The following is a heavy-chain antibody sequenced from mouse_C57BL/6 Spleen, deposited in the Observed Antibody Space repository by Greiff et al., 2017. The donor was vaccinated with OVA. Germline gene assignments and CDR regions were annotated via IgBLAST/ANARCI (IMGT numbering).Heavy chain of an antibody. Sequence: VQLQQPGAELVRPGSSVKLSCKASGYTFTSYWMHWVKQRPIQGLEWIGNIDPSDSETHYNQKFKDKATLTVDKSSSTAYMQLSSLTSEDSAVYDCAISTMVTTFFDYWGQGTTLTVSS. CDR3: AISTMVTTFFDY. V-gene: IGHV1-52*01. CDR1: GYTFTSYW. D-gene: IGHD2-1*01. J-gene: IGHJ2*01. CDR2: IDPSDSET.